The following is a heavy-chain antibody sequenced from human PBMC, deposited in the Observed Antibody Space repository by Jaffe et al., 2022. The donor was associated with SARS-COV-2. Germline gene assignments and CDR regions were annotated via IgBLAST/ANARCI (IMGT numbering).Heavy chain of an antibody. CDR2: IYYSGST. CDR3: ARGRGYYYDSSGYMYYFDY. D-gene: IGHD3-22*01. J-gene: IGHJ4*02. V-gene: IGHV4-31*03. CDR1: GGSISSGGYY. Sequence: QVQLQESGPGLVKPSQTLSLTCTVSGGSISSGGYYWSWIRQHPGKGLEWIGYIYYSGSTYYNPSLKSRVTISVDTSKNQFSLKLSSVTAADTAVYYCARGRGYYYDSSGYMYYFDYWGQGTLVTVSS.